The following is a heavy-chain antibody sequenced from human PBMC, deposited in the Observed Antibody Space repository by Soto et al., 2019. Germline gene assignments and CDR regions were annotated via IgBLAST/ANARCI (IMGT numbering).Heavy chain of an antibody. D-gene: IGHD1-26*01. V-gene: IGHV3-23*01. CDR3: AKSPFKVWEEYYMDV. CDR1: GFTFSSYA. Sequence: EVQLLESGGGLVQPGGSLRLSCAASGFTFSSYAMSWVRQAPGKGLEWVSAISGSGGSTYYADSVKGRFTISRDKSKNTLYLQMNSLRAEDTAVYYCAKSPFKVWEEYYMDVWGKGTTVTVSS. J-gene: IGHJ6*03. CDR2: ISGSGGST.